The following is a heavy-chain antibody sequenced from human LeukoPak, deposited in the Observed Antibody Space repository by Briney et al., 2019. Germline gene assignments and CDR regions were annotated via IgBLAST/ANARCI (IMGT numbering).Heavy chain of an antibody. CDR2: IYHSGST. J-gene: IGHJ6*04. CDR1: GDSISSSNW. CDR3: VREVPLGDGYYYYGMDV. V-gene: IGHV4-4*02. D-gene: IGHD3-10*01. Sequence: PSETLSFTCAVSGDSISSSNWWSWVRQPPGKGLEWIGEIYHSGSTNYNPSLKSRVTISVDKSKNQFSLKLSSVTAADTAVYYCVREVPLGDGYYYYGMDVWGKGTTVTVSS.